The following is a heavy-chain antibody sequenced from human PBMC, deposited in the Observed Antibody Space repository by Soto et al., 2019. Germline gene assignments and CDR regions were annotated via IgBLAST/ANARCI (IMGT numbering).Heavy chain of an antibody. Sequence: QVQLVQSGAEVKKPGASVKVSCKASGYTFTSYDINWVRQATGQGLEWMGWMNPNSGNTGYAQKFQGRVTMTRNTSISTAYMELSSLRSEDTAVYYCATYYYDSSGPITAFDIWGQGTMVTVSS. J-gene: IGHJ3*02. CDR2: MNPNSGNT. D-gene: IGHD3-22*01. CDR3: ATYYYDSSGPITAFDI. CDR1: GYTFTSYD. V-gene: IGHV1-8*01.